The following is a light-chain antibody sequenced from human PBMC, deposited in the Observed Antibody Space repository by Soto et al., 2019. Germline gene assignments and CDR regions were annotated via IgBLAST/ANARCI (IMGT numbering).Light chain of an antibody. Sequence: QSALTQPASVSGSPGQSITISCTGTSSDVGTYNLVSWYQHHPGKAPKLMIYERSKRPSGVSNRFSGYKSGNAASLTISGLQAEDEADYYCCSYAGSSTDVFGTGTKLTVL. CDR3: CSYAGSSTDV. J-gene: IGLJ1*01. CDR2: ERS. V-gene: IGLV2-23*01. CDR1: SSDVGTYNL.